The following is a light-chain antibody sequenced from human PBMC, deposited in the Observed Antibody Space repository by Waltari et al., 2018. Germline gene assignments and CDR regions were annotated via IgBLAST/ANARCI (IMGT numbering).Light chain of an antibody. J-gene: IGKJ1*01. V-gene: IGKV3-20*01. CDR2: AAS. CDR3: QQYGSSPWT. Sequence: DIVLTQSPGTLSLSPGERAPLSCRASRSVSYNYLAWYQQTPGQAPRLLIYAASSRATGIPDRFSGSGSGTDFTLTITRVEPEDFAVYYCQQYGSSPWTFGQGTKVDIK. CDR1: RSVSYNY.